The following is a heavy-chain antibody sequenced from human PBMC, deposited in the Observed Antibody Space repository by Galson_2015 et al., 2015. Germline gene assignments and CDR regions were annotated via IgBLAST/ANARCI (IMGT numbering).Heavy chain of an antibody. V-gene: IGHV3-30*18. D-gene: IGHD2-2*01. CDR3: AKVHVGMPVEFDP. Sequence: SLRLSCAASGFTFSSYSMNWVRQAPGKGLEWVAVISYDGSNKYYADSVKGRFTISRDNSKNTLYLQMNSLRAEDTAVYYCAKVHVGMPVEFDPWGQGTLVTVSS. CDR1: GFTFSSYS. CDR2: ISYDGSNK. J-gene: IGHJ5*02.